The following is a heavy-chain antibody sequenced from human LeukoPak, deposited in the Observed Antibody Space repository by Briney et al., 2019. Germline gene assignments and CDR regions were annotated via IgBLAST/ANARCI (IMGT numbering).Heavy chain of an antibody. J-gene: IGHJ4*02. CDR1: GFSFSDYY. Sequence: PGGSLRLSCSASGFSFSDYYMSWIRQAPGKGLEWISYITSSGTAIYYADSVRGRFTISRDNVKNSLYLQMDSLRDEDTAVYYCASDIAGTSGDYWGQGTLVSVSS. V-gene: IGHV3-11*01. CDR3: ASDIAGTSGDY. D-gene: IGHD1-20*01. CDR2: ITSSGTAI.